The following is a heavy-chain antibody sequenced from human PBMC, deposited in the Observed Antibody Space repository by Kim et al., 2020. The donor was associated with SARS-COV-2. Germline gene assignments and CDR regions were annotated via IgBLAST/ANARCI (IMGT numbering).Heavy chain of an antibody. J-gene: IGHJ4*02. Sequence: ADSVKGRFTISRDNSKNTLYLQMNSLRAEETAVYYCAKLGIAVAGYYFDYWGQGTLVTVSS. CDR3: AKLGIAVAGYYFDY. V-gene: IGHV3-23*01. D-gene: IGHD6-19*01.